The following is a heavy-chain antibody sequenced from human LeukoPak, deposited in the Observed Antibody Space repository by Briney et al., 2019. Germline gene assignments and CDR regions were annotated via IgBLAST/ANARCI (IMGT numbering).Heavy chain of an antibody. J-gene: IGHJ4*02. Sequence: GGSLRLSCAASGFTFSDYHMDWVRQAPGKGLEWVGRSRNKVNDYNREYAASVKGRFTISRDDSSNLLHLEMNSLKTEDTAVYYCVRGRSGAYEFWGQGTLVTVSS. CDR1: GFTFSDYH. V-gene: IGHV3-72*01. CDR2: SRNKVNDYNR. D-gene: IGHD3-22*01. CDR3: VRGRSGAYEF.